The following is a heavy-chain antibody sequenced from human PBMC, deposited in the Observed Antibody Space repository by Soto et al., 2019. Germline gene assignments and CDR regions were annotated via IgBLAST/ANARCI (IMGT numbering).Heavy chain of an antibody. D-gene: IGHD6-13*01. Sequence: QITLKESGPTLVKPTQTLTLTCTFSGFSLSTSGVGVGWIRQPPGKALEWLALIYWDDDKRYSPSLKSRLTIXKXLAKNQVVLTMPNTHPVDTATYYCAHYSSSCPTFDPSGQGTLVTVSS. V-gene: IGHV2-5*02. CDR3: AHYSSSCPTFDP. J-gene: IGHJ5*02. CDR2: IYWDDDK. CDR1: GFSLSTSGVG.